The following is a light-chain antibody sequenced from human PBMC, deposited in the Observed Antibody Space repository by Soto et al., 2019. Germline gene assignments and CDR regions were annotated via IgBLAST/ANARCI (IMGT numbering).Light chain of an antibody. CDR3: AAWDDSLNGPFYV. CDR1: SSNIGSNT. V-gene: IGLV1-44*01. Sequence: QSVLTQPPSASGTPGQRVTISCSGSSSNIGSNTVNWYQQLPGTAPKLLIYSNNQRPSGVPDRFSGSKSGTSASLAISGVQFEDEADYYCAAWDDSLNGPFYVFGTGTKVTVL. J-gene: IGLJ1*01. CDR2: SNN.